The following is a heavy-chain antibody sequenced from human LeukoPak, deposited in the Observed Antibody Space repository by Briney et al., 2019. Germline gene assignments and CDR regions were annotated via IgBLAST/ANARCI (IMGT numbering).Heavy chain of an antibody. V-gene: IGHV1-69*05. CDR1: GYTFTSYD. D-gene: IGHD5-18*01. Sequence: SVKVSCKASGYTFTSYDINWVRQAPGQGLEWMGGIIPIFGTANYAQKFQGRVTITTDESTSTAYMELSSLRSEDTAVYYCASGLVDTAMLNWFDPWGQGTLVTVSS. CDR3: ASGLVDTAMLNWFDP. J-gene: IGHJ5*02. CDR2: IIPIFGTA.